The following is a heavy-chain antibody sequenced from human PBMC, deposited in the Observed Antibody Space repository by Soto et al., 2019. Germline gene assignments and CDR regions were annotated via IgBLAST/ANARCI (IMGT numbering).Heavy chain of an antibody. CDR2: IYYSGST. J-gene: IGHJ4*02. D-gene: IGHD5-12*01. CDR3: ARRYAREMYYFDY. V-gene: IGHV4-59*01. CDR1: GGSISSYY. Sequence: SETLSLTCTVSGGSISSYYWSWIRQPPGKGLEWIGYIYYSGSTNYNPSLKSRVTISVDTSKNQFSLKLSSVTAADTAVYYCARRYAREMYYFDYWGQGTLVTVSS.